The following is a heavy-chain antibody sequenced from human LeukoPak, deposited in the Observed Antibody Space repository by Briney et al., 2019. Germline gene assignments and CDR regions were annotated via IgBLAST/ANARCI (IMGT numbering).Heavy chain of an antibody. J-gene: IGHJ6*02. V-gene: IGHV3-21*01. CDR1: GFTFSSYS. D-gene: IGHD2-2*01. Sequence: PGGSLRLSCAASGFTFSSYSVNWVRQAPGKGLEWVSSISSSSSYIYYADSVKGRFTISRDNAKNSLYLQMNSLRAEDTAVYYCARRCEDIVVVPAAMHYYYYGMGVWGQGTTVTVSS. CDR2: ISSSSSYI. CDR3: ARRCEDIVVVPAAMHYYYYGMGV.